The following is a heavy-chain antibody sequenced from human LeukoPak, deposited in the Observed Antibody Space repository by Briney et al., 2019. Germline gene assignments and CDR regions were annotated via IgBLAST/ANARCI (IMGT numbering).Heavy chain of an antibody. CDR3: ATIRTRLGGVIHNWFDP. V-gene: IGHV4-34*01. CDR1: GGSFSDYY. Sequence: SETLSLTCAVYGGSFSDYYWSWVRQPPGKGLEWIGEIKHSGSPNYNPSLKSRVTISVDTSKNQFSLKLTSVTAADTAVYYCATIRTRLGGVIHNWFDPWGQGTLVTVSS. J-gene: IGHJ5*02. D-gene: IGHD3-16*02. CDR2: IKHSGSP.